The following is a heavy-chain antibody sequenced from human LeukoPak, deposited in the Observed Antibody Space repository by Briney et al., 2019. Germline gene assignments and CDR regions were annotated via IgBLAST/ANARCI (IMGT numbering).Heavy chain of an antibody. CDR2: IVPSGGTT. Sequence: PGGSLRLSCAASGFTFSSYGMNWVRQAPGKGLEWVSGIVPSGGTTYYADSVKGRFTVSRDNSKNTLYLQMNSLRAEDTAIYYCAKENWYLYNNNWYKTWFDPWGQGTLVTVSS. D-gene: IGHD6-13*01. J-gene: IGHJ5*02. CDR1: GFTFSSYG. CDR3: AKENWYLYNNNWYKTWFDP. V-gene: IGHV3-23*01.